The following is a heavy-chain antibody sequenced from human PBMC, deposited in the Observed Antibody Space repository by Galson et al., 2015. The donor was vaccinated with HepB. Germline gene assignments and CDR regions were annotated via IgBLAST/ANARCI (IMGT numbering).Heavy chain of an antibody. J-gene: IGHJ4*02. D-gene: IGHD6-13*01. Sequence: SVKVSCKASGYTFTGYYMHWVRQAPGQGLEWMGWINPNSGGTNYAQKFQGWVTMTRDTSISTAYMELSRLRSDDTAVYYCARARRKQQLQYCFDYWGQGTLVTVSS. CDR3: ARARRKQQLQYCFDY. V-gene: IGHV1-2*04. CDR1: GYTFTGYY. CDR2: INPNSGGT.